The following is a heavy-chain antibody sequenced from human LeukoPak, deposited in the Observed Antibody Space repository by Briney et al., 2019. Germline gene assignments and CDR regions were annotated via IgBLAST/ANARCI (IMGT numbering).Heavy chain of an antibody. CDR2: IYYSGST. CDR1: GGSISSYY. Sequence: PSETLSLTCTVSGGSISSYYWSWIRQPPGKGLEWIGYIYYSGSTNYNPSLKSRVTISVDTSKNQFSLKLSSVTAADTAVYYCACIGAAGTGWFDPWGQGTLVTVSS. CDR3: ACIGAAGTGWFDP. D-gene: IGHD6-13*01. J-gene: IGHJ5*02. V-gene: IGHV4-59*01.